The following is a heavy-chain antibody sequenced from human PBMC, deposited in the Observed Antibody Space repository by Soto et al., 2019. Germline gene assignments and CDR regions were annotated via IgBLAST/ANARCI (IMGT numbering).Heavy chain of an antibody. CDR3: ASGLVTTLHY. Sequence: LQLQESGSGLVKPSQTLSLTCAVSGGSISSGGYSWSWIRQSPGKGLEWIGYIYHSGSTYYNPSLKSRVTISVDRSKSQFSLRLSSVTAADTAVYYCASGLVTTLHYWGQGTLVTVSS. CDR1: GGSISSGGYS. J-gene: IGHJ4*02. CDR2: IYHSGST. D-gene: IGHD4-17*01. V-gene: IGHV4-30-2*06.